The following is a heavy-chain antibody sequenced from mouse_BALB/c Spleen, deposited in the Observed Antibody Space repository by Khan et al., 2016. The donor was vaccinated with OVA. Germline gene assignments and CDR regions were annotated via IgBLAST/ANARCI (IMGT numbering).Heavy chain of an antibody. CDR1: GYSITSDYA. D-gene: IGHD2-3*01. Sequence: VQLKESGPGLVKPSQSLSLTCTVTGYSITSDYAWNWIRQFPGHKLEWMGYISYSGSTNYNSSLKSRISITRDTSKNQFFLQLNSVTTEDTATYYCARDGSRYYYAMDYWGQGTSGTVSS. V-gene: IGHV3-2*02. J-gene: IGHJ4*01. CDR2: ISYSGST. CDR3: ARDGSRYYYAMDY.